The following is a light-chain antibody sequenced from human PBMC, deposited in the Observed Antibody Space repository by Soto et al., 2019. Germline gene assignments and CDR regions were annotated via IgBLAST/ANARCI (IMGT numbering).Light chain of an antibody. Sequence: SYELTQPLSVSVALGQTARITCGGTSIGSKNVHWYLQKPGQAPVLVIYRDINRPSGIPERFSGSNSGNTATLTISRAQAGDDADYYCQVWDSSTVVFGGGTKVTVL. V-gene: IGLV3-9*01. J-gene: IGLJ2*01. CDR1: SIGSKN. CDR3: QVWDSSTVV. CDR2: RDI.